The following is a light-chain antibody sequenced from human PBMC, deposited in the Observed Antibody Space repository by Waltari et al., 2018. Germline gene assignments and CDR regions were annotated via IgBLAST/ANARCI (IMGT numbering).Light chain of an antibody. CDR1: SLRTYH. V-gene: IGLV3-19*01. CDR3: YSRDSSANHRM. J-gene: IGLJ3*02. Sequence: SSALTQDPAVSVALGQPVRITCQGDSLRTYHATWFQQKPGQAPVLVVYGKNNRPSGIPDRFSGSNSGNTASLTITGAQAEDEADYYCYSRDSSANHRMFGGGTKLTVL. CDR2: GKN.